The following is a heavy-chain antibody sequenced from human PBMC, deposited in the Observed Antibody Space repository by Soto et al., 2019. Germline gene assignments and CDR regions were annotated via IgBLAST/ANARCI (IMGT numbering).Heavy chain of an antibody. CDR3: ARLGHPGH. CDR2: VIPILGTA. V-gene: IGHV1-69*01. Sequence: QVQLVQSGAEVKKPGSSVKVSCTASGGSLRNSVISWVRQAPAQRLEWMGGVIPILGTANYAQKFQGRGTMTADEATSTAYMDLSSLSPDDTAVYYCARLGHPGHWGPGTLVIVSS. J-gene: IGHJ4*02. CDR1: GGSLRNSV.